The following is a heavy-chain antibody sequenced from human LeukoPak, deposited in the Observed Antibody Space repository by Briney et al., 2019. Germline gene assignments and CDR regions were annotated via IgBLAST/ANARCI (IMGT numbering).Heavy chain of an antibody. Sequence: PSETLSLTCAVSGGSISSSNWWSWVRQPPGEGLEWIGEIYHSGSTNYNPSLKSRVTISVDMSKNQFSLKLSSVTAADTAVYYCARSQEPPSLEWSYFDYWGQGTLVTVSS. CDR1: GGSISSSNW. J-gene: IGHJ4*02. CDR2: IYHSGST. V-gene: IGHV4-4*02. CDR3: ARSQEPPSLEWSYFDY. D-gene: IGHD3-3*01.